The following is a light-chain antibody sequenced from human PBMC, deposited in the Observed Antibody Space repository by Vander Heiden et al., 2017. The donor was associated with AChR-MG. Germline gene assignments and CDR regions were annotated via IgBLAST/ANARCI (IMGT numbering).Light chain of an antibody. V-gene: IGKV1-39*01. CDR2: AAS. CDR3: QQSYSFDT. J-gene: IGKJ2*01. Sequence: DIQMTQSPSSLSASVGDRVTITCRASQSISSYLNWYQQKPGKAPKLLIYAASRLQSGVPSRFSGSGSGTDFTLTISRLQPEDFATYYCQQSYSFDTFGQGTKLEIK. CDR1: QSISSY.